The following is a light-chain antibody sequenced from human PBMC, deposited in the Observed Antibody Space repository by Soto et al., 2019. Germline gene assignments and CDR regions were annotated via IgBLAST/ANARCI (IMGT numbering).Light chain of an antibody. V-gene: IGKV1-5*03. CDR2: GAS. CDR3: QHYKTYPWT. CDR1: QNIGTW. Sequence: DIQMTQSPSTLSTSVGDRVTITGRASQNIGTWLAGYQQKPGKAPNLLIYGASTLQSGVPSRFGGSGSGSEFTLTITSLQPDDFATYYCQHYKTYPWTFGQGTRIEI. J-gene: IGKJ1*01.